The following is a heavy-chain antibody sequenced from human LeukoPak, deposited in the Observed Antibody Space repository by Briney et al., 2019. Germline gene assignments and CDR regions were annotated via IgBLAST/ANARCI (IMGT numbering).Heavy chain of an antibody. CDR3: ARDSPYRNHYYDSSGYYVGYYYGMDV. V-gene: IGHV1-2*02. CDR2: INPNSGGT. CDR1: GYTFTGYY. Sequence: ASVKVSCKASGYTFTGYYMHWVRQAPGQGLEWMGWINPNSGGTNYAQKLQGRVTMTTDTSTSTAYMELRSLRSDDTAVYYCARDSPYRNHYYDSSGYYVGYYYGMDVWGQGTTVTVSS. D-gene: IGHD3-22*01. J-gene: IGHJ6*02.